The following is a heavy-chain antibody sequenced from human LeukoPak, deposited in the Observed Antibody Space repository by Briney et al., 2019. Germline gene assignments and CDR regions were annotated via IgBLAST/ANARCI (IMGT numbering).Heavy chain of an antibody. CDR3: ARDSRVMDFWSGYYSNYYFDY. CDR1: GFTFSSYA. D-gene: IGHD3-3*01. J-gene: IGHJ4*02. CDR2: ISYDGSNK. Sequence: GRSLRLSCAASGFTFSSYAMHWVRQAPGKGLEWVAVISYDGSNKYYADSVKGRFTISRDNSKNTLYLQMNSLRAEDTAVYYCARDSRVMDFWSGYYSNYYFDYWGEGTLVTVSS. V-gene: IGHV3-30*04.